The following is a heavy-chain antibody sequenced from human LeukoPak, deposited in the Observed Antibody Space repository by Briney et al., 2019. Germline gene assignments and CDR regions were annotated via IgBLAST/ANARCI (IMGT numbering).Heavy chain of an antibody. D-gene: IGHD5-12*01. CDR2: MNPNSGNT. V-gene: IGHV1-8*01. Sequence: ASVKVSCKASGYTFTNDDINWVRQATGQGLEWMGWMNPNSGNTGYAQKFQGRVAMTRNTSISTAYMELSSLRSEDTAVYYCARAAVATRRGSWFDPWGQGTLVTVSS. CDR1: GYTFTNDD. J-gene: IGHJ5*02. CDR3: ARAAVATRRGSWFDP.